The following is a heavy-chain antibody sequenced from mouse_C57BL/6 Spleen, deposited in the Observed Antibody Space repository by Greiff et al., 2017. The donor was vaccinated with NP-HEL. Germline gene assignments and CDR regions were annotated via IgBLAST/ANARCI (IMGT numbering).Heavy chain of an antibody. J-gene: IGHJ2*01. CDR1: GYAFSSSW. V-gene: IGHV1-82*01. CDR3: ARKEADY. Sequence: QVQLQQSGPELVKPGASVKISCKASGYAFSSSWMNWVKQRPGKGLEWIGRIYPGDGDTNYNGKFKGKATLTADKSSSTAYMQLSSLTSEDSAVYFCARKEADYWGQGTTLTVSS. CDR2: IYPGDGDT.